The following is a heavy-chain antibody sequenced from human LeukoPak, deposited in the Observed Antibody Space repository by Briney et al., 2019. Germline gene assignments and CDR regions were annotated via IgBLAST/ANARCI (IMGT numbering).Heavy chain of an antibody. V-gene: IGHV3-30*04. D-gene: IGHD2-15*01. CDR1: GFTFSSYA. CDR2: ISYDGSNK. J-gene: IGHJ6*04. Sequence: GRSLRLSCAASGFTFSSYAMHWVRQAPGKGLEGAAVISYDGSNKYYADSVKGRFTISRDNSKNTLYLQMNSLRAEDTAVYYCARDRRDIVVVVAATYRYYGMDVWGKGTTVTVSS. CDR3: ARDRRDIVVVVAATYRYYGMDV.